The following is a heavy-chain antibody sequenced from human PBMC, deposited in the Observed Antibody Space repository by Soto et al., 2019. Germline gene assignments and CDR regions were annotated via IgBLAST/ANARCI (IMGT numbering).Heavy chain of an antibody. CDR1: GYTFTSYA. J-gene: IGHJ4*02. CDR2: INACNGNT. CDR3: ARGTVVTHFDY. V-gene: IGHV1-3*05. Sequence: QVQLVQSGAEEKKPGASVKVSCKASGYTFTSYAMHWVRQAPGQRLEWMGWINACNGNTKYSQKFQGRVTITRDTTASTAYMELSSLRSEDTAVYYCARGTVVTHFDYWGQGTLVTVSS. D-gene: IGHD2-15*01.